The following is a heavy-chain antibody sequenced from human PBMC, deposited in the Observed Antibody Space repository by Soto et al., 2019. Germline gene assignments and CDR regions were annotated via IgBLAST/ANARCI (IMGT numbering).Heavy chain of an antibody. D-gene: IGHD4-4*01. CDR2: ICYDGSNN. V-gene: IGHV3-33*08. Sequence: PGGSLRLSCAASGFTFGGYWMHWVRQAPGKGLEWVSVICYDGSNNYYADSVKGRFTISRDNSKNTLYLQMNSLRAEDTAVYYCARVGYSNYRNYGMDVWGQGTTVTVSS. J-gene: IGHJ6*02. CDR3: ARVGYSNYRNYGMDV. CDR1: GFTFGGYW.